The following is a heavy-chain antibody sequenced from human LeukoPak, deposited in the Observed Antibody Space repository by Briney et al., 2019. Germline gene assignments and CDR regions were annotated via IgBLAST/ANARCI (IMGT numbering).Heavy chain of an antibody. Sequence: SETLSLTCAVSGGSISSYYWSWIRQPPGKGLEWIGYIYYSGSTNYNPSLKSRVTISVDTSKNQFSLKLSSVTAADTAVYYCARGYGDYYFDYWGQGTLVTVSS. V-gene: IGHV4-59*01. CDR3: ARGYGDYYFDY. D-gene: IGHD4-17*01. CDR2: IYYSGST. J-gene: IGHJ4*02. CDR1: GGSISSYY.